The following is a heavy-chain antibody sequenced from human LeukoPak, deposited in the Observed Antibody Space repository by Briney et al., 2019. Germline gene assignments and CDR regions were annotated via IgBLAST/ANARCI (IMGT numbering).Heavy chain of an antibody. V-gene: IGHV4-59*01. CDR2: IYYSGST. D-gene: IGHD7-27*01. J-gene: IGHJ4*02. Sequence: SETLSLTCTVSGGSISSYYWSWIRQPPGKGLEWIGYIYYSGSTNYNPSLKSRVTISVDTSKNQFSLKLSSVTAADTAVYYCARDRWGKPPLDYWGQGTLVTVSS. CDR1: GGSISSYY. CDR3: ARDRWGKPPLDY.